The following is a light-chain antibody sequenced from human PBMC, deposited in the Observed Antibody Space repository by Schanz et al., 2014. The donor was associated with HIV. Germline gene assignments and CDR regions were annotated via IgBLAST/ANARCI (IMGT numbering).Light chain of an antibody. CDR1: SSNIGAGYD. V-gene: IGLV1-40*01. CDR3: SSYAGSKNLVV. Sequence: QSVLAQPLSVSGAPGQRVTISCTGSSSNIGAGYDVHWYQQLPGTAPKLLIYGNSNRPSGVPDRFSGSKSGTSASLAITGLQAEDEADYYCSSYAGSKNLVVFGGGTKLTVL. J-gene: IGLJ2*01. CDR2: GNS.